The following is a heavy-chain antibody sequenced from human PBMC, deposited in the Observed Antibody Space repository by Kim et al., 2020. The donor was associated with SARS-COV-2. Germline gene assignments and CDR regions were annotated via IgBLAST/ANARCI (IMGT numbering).Heavy chain of an antibody. V-gene: IGHV3-21*01. CDR3: ARAYSSGWAYFDY. Sequence: TDSVKGRSPISRDTAKNSLYLQMNSLRAEDTAVYYCARAYSSGWAYFDYWGQGTLVTVSS. D-gene: IGHD6-19*01. J-gene: IGHJ4*02.